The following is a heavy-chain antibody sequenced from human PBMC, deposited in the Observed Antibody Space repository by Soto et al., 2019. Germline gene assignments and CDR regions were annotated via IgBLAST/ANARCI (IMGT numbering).Heavy chain of an antibody. V-gene: IGHV4-34*01. J-gene: IGHJ3*02. CDR3: ARVVGSSGWYYSSLDI. D-gene: IGHD6-19*01. CDR1: GGSFSGSY. CDR2: INQSGST. Sequence: PSETLSLTCAVYGGSFSGSYWNWIRQPPGKGLEWIGEINQSGSTNYNPSLKSRVTISVDTSKNQFSLKLSSVTAADSAVYYCARVVGSSGWYYSSLDIWGPGTMVTVSS.